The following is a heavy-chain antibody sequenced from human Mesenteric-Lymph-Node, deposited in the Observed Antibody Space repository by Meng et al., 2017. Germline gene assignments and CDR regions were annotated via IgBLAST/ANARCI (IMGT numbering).Heavy chain of an antibody. Sequence: VQLGESGAWCVKPGSSVKVSCKASGGTISSYTICCVRQAPGQGLEWMGGIIPIFGTANYTQTFKGRVTITADKSTSPAYMELSSLRSEDTAVYYCASALRLSSSGWSLDYWGQGTLVTVSS. V-gene: IGHV1-69*06. CDR1: GGTISSYT. CDR3: ASALRLSSSGWSLDY. D-gene: IGHD6-19*01. J-gene: IGHJ4*02. CDR2: IIPIFGTA.